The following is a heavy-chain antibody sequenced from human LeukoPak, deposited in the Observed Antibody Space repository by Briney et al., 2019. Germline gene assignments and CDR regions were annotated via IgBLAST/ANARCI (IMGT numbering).Heavy chain of an antibody. CDR1: GFTFSSYA. Sequence: GGSLRLSCAASGFTFSSYAMHWVRQAPGKGLEWVAVISYDGSNKYYADSVKGRSTISRDNSKNTLYLQMNSLRAEDTAVYYCARVGYDYVWGSYRLTHTIWDYWGQGTLVTVSS. J-gene: IGHJ4*02. CDR3: ARVGYDYVWGSYRLTHTIWDY. D-gene: IGHD3-16*02. CDR2: ISYDGSNK. V-gene: IGHV3-30*04.